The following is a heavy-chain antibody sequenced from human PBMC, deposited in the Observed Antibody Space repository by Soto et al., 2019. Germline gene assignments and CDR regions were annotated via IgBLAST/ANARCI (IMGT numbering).Heavy chain of an antibody. CDR2: IIPIFGTA. CDR1: GGTFSSYA. D-gene: IGHD3-3*01. V-gene: IGHV1-69*13. CDR3: ARDAFYDFWSGYRMERRRAFDI. Sequence: SVKVSCKASGGTFSSYAISWVRQAPGQGLEWMGGIIPIFGTANYAQKFQGRVTITADESTSTAYMELSSLRSEDTAVYYCARDAFYDFWSGYRMERRRAFDIWGQGTMVTVSS. J-gene: IGHJ3*02.